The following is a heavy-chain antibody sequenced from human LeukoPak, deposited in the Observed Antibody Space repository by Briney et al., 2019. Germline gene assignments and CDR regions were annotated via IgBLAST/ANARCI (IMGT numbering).Heavy chain of an antibody. Sequence: PSETLSLTCAVSGASISGSGYYLGWIRQPPGKGLEWIGYIYYSGSTNYNPSLKSRVTISVDTSKNQFSLKLSSVTAADTAVYYCARTTEGGYTYDYFYYYYMDVWGKGTTVTISS. J-gene: IGHJ6*03. CDR2: IYYSGST. V-gene: IGHV4-61*05. CDR1: GASISGSGYY. D-gene: IGHD5-18*01. CDR3: ARTTEGGYTYDYFYYYYMDV.